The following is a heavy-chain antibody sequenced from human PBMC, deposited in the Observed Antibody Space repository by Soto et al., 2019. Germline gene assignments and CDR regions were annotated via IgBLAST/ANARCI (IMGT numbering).Heavy chain of an antibody. Sequence: PGGSLRLSCAASGFNFSSYGMHWVRQAPGKGLEWVAVISYDGSNKYYADSVKGRFTISRDNSKNTLYLQMNSLRAEDTAVYYCARSSYYDFSLADYWGQGTLVTVSS. J-gene: IGHJ4*02. V-gene: IGHV3-30*03. CDR2: ISYDGSNK. CDR1: GFNFSSYG. D-gene: IGHD3-3*01. CDR3: ARSSYYDFSLADY.